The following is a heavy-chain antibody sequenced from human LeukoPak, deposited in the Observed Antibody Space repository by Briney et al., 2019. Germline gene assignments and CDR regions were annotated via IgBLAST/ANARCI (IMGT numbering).Heavy chain of an antibody. J-gene: IGHJ4*02. CDR2: ISSSSSYI. Sequence: KSGGSLRLSCAASGFTFSSYSMNWVRQAPGKGLEWVLSISSSSSYIYYADSVKGRFTISRDNAKNSLYLQMNSLRAEDTAVYYCAGGVTAIPTYFDYWGQGTLVTVSS. D-gene: IGHD2-21*02. CDR1: GFTFSSYS. CDR3: AGGVTAIPTYFDY. V-gene: IGHV3-21*01.